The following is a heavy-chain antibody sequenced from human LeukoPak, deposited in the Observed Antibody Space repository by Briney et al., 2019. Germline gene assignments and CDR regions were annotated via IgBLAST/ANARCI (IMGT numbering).Heavy chain of an antibody. CDR1: GFTFSSYA. D-gene: IGHD2-15*01. CDR2: ISYDGSNK. CDR3: ARTAAPSGCDY. Sequence: GGSLRLSCAASGFTFSSYAMHWVRQAPGKGLEWVAVISYDGSNKYYADSVKGRFTISRDNSKNTLYLQMNSLRAEDTAVYYCARTAAPSGCDYWGQGTLVTVSS. J-gene: IGHJ4*02. V-gene: IGHV3-30*04.